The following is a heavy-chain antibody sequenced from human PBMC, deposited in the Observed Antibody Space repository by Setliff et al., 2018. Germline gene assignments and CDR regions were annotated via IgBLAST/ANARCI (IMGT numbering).Heavy chain of an antibody. D-gene: IGHD2-2*01. V-gene: IGHV3-9*01. CDR3: ARAFPHSTIAIPAAMGYYFDY. CDR1: GFTFDDYA. CDR2: ISWNTGNI. Sequence: PGGSLRLSCAASGFTFDDYAMHWVRQAPGKGLEWVSGISWNTGNIDYADSVKGRFTISRDNAKNSLYLQMNSLRAEDTALYYCARAFPHSTIAIPAAMGYYFDYWGQGTLVTVSS. J-gene: IGHJ4*02.